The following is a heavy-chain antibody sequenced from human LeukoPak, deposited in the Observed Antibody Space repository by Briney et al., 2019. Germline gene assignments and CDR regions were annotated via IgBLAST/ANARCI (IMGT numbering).Heavy chain of an antibody. CDR2: IIPIFGTT. Sequence: ASVKVSCKASGGTFRSYAISWVRQAPGQGLEWMGGIIPIFGTTNYAQKFQGRVTITADESTSTAYMELSSLRSDDTAVYYCARQQWLVWVGLRYNWFDPWGQGTLVTVSS. CDR3: ARQQWLVWVGLRYNWFDP. D-gene: IGHD6-19*01. J-gene: IGHJ5*02. CDR1: GGTFRSYA. V-gene: IGHV1-69*13.